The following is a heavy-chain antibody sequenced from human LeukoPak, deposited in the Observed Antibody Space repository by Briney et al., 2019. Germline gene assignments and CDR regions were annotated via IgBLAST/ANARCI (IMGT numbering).Heavy chain of an antibody. CDR1: GFTFSTYG. J-gene: IGHJ4*02. Sequence: GGSLRLSCAASGFTFSTYGMHWVRQAPGKGLEWVTFIRYDGSDKYYADSVKGRFTISRDNSKNTLYLQMNSLRAEDTAVYYCARGRTFDYWGQGTLVTVSS. CDR2: IRYDGSDK. CDR3: ARGRTFDY. V-gene: IGHV3-30*02.